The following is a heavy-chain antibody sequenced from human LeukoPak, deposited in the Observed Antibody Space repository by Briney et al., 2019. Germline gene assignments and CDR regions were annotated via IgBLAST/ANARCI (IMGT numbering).Heavy chain of an antibody. D-gene: IGHD3-3*01. CDR3: ARLSDFWSGYHPPHFDY. V-gene: IGHV4-38-2*01. CDR1: GYSISSGYY. CDR2: IYHSGST. J-gene: IGHJ4*02. Sequence: SETLSLTCAVSGYSISSGYYWGWIRQPPGKGLEWIGSIYHSGSTYYNPSLKSRVTISVDTSKNQFSLKLSSETAADTAVYYCARLSDFWSGYHPPHFDYWGQGTLVTVSS.